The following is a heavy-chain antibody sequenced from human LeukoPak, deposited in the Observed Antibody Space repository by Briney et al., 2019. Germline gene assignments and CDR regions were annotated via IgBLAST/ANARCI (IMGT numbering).Heavy chain of an antibody. D-gene: IGHD3-10*01. CDR1: GFTFSSYS. V-gene: IGHV3-48*04. Sequence: AGGSLRLSCAASGFTFSSYSMNWVRQAPGKGLEWVSYISSSSSTIYYADSVKGRFTISRDNAKNSLYLQMNSLRAEDTAVYYCARDQFRSSITMVRGVIDYWGQGTLVTVSS. J-gene: IGHJ4*02. CDR3: ARDQFRSSITMVRGVIDY. CDR2: ISSSSSTI.